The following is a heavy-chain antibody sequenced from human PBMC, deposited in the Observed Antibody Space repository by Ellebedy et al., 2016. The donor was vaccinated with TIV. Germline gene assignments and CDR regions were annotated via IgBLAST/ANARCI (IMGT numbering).Heavy chain of an antibody. CDR1: GDSVNSGIYS. Sequence: SETLSLXCTVSGDSVNSGIYSWGWIRQHPGKGLEWIGYIYDSGVIYYNPSLRSRVTISTDTSNNHFSLKLNSVTAADTAFYYCPRVFEQSRFDPWGQGTLVTVSS. V-gene: IGHV4-31*03. CDR3: PRVFEQSRFDP. CDR2: IYDSGVI. J-gene: IGHJ5*01.